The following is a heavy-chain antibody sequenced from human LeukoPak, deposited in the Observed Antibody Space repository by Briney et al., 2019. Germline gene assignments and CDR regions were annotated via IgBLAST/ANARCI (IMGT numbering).Heavy chain of an antibody. D-gene: IGHD3-10*01. CDR1: GFTFSSYS. CDR2: ISRSSSTI. V-gene: IGHV3-48*04. CDR3: ARDGGATMVRGVATYDS. Sequence: GGSLRPSCAASGFTFSSYSMNWVRQAPGKGLEWVSYISRSSSTIHYADSVKGRFTISRDNAKSSLFLQMNSLRAEDTAVYYCARDGGATMVRGVATYDSWGQGTLVTVSS. J-gene: IGHJ4*02.